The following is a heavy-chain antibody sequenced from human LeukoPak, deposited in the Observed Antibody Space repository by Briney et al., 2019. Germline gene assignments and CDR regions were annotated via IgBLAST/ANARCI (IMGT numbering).Heavy chain of an antibody. V-gene: IGHV3-74*01. CDR2: INTDGSST. CDR1: GFTFSSYW. D-gene: IGHD6-13*01. J-gene: IGHJ4*02. Sequence: GGSLRLSCAASGFTFSSYWMHWVRQAPGKGLVWVSRINTDGSSTSYADSVKGRFTISRDNAKNSLYLQMNSLRAEDTAVYYCARGLGFSSSWYRGTDYWGQGTLVTVSS. CDR3: ARGLGFSSSWYRGTDY.